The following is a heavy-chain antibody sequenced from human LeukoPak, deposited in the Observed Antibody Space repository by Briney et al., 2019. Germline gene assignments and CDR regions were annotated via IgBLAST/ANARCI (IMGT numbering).Heavy chain of an antibody. CDR2: ISSSSSYI. D-gene: IGHD3-10*01. J-gene: IGHJ5*02. CDR1: GFTFSSYS. CDR3: ARGGLVRGVSGFDP. Sequence: PGGSLRLSCAASGFTFSSYSMNWVRQAPGKGLEWVSSISSSSSYIYYADSVKGRFTISRDNAKNSLYLQMNSLRAEDTAVYYCARGGLVRGVSGFDPWGQGTLVTVSS. V-gene: IGHV3-21*01.